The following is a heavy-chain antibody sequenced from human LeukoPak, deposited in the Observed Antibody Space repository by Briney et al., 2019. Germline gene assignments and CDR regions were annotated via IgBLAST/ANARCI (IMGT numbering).Heavy chain of an antibody. Sequence: GESLKISCKVSGYSFTSYWIAWVRQMPGKGLEWMGGIYPGDSDTRYSPSFQGQVTISADRSISTAYLQWSSLKASDTAIYYCARRRRDVYSAFDYWGQGTLVTVSS. CDR2: IYPGDSDT. CDR1: GYSFTSYW. D-gene: IGHD5-24*01. V-gene: IGHV5-51*01. J-gene: IGHJ4*02. CDR3: ARRRRDVYSAFDY.